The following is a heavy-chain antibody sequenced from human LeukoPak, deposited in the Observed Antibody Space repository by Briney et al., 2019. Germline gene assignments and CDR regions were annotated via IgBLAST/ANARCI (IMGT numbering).Heavy chain of an antibody. V-gene: IGHV4-39*07. Sequence: PSETLSLTCTVSGGSISSSSHYWGWIRQPPGKGLEWIGNIYYSGSTNYSPSLKSRVTISVDTSKNQVSLKLSSVTAADTAVYYCARVFDAFDIWGQGTMVTVSS. CDR2: IYYSGST. J-gene: IGHJ3*02. CDR3: ARVFDAFDI. CDR1: GGSISSSSHY.